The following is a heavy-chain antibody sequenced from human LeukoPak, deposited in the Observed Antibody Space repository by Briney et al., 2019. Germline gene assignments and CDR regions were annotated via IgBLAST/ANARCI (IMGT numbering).Heavy chain of an antibody. J-gene: IGHJ3*02. V-gene: IGHV4-31*03. CDR1: GGSISSGGYY. Sequence: SQTLSLTCTVSGGSISSGGYYWSWIRQHPGKGLEWIGYIYYSGSTYHNPSLKSRVTISVDTSKNQFSLKLSSVTAADTAVYYCARDDLYCSSTSCPVYAFDIWGQGTMVTVSS. CDR3: ARDDLYCSSTSCPVYAFDI. CDR2: IYYSGST. D-gene: IGHD2-2*01.